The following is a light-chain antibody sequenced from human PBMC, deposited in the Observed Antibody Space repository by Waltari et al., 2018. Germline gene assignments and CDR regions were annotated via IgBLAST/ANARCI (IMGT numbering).Light chain of an antibody. CDR3: SAHGGTNSYYV. J-gene: IGLJ1*01. Sequence: QSALTQPPSASGSPGQSVTISCTGTSSDVGGYNFVSWYQHRPGQLPKLIIYEVNTRPSGVPDRFSGSKSGNTASLTVSGLQPEDEADYYCSAHGGTNSYYVFGTGTTVTVL. CDR2: EVN. V-gene: IGLV2-8*01. CDR1: SSDVGGYNF.